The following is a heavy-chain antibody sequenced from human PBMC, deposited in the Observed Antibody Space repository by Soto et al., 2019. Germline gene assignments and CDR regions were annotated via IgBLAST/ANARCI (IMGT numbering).Heavy chain of an antibody. CDR1: GFTFSSYA. V-gene: IGHV3-23*01. Sequence: GGSLRLSCAASGFTFSSYAMSWVRQAPGKGLEWVSAISGSGGSTYYADSVKGRLTISRDNAKDSLYLQMNSLRAEDTAVYYCAKDYDYIWGSYRYPEKVFDYWGQGTLVTAPQ. CDR2: ISGSGGST. J-gene: IGHJ4*02. D-gene: IGHD3-16*02. CDR3: AKDYDYIWGSYRYPEKVFDY.